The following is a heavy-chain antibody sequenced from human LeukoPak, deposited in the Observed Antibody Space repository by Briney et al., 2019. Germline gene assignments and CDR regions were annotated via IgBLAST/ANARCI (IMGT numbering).Heavy chain of an antibody. CDR1: GFTFSSYS. Sequence: PGRSLRLSCAASGFTFSSYSMNWVRQAPGKGLEWVSSISSSSSYIYYADSVKGRFTISRDNAKNSLYLQMNSLTAEDTAVYYCARYVSGVRFEHFDYWGQGTLVTVSS. J-gene: IGHJ4*02. CDR3: ARYVSGVRFEHFDY. D-gene: IGHD2-15*01. CDR2: ISSSSSYI. V-gene: IGHV3-21*01.